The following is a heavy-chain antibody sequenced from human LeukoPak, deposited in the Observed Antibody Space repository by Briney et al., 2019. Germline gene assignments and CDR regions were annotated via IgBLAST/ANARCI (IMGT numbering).Heavy chain of an antibody. D-gene: IGHD3-10*01. V-gene: IGHV4-38-2*02. J-gene: IGHJ6*03. CDR1: GYSISSGYY. Sequence: PSETLSLTCTVSGYSISSGYYWGWIRQTPGKGLEWIGYIYHGGRTDYNPSLKSRVTISVDTSKNQFSLKLSSVTAADTAVYYCARERYTMVRGGDYYYYYMDVWGKGTTVTISS. CDR3: ARERYTMVRGGDYYYYYMDV. CDR2: IYHGGRT.